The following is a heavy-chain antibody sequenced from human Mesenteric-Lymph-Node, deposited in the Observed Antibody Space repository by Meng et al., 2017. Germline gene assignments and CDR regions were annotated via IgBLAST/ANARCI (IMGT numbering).Heavy chain of an antibody. D-gene: IGHD3-3*01. Sequence: GESLKISCAASGFTFTNAWMSWVRQAPGKGLEWVGFIRSKAYGGTTEYAAPVKGRFTISRDDSKSIAYLQMNSLKTEDTAVYYCTAYYDFWSGYRYYFDYWGQGTLVTVSS. V-gene: IGHV3-49*04. CDR2: IRSKAYGGTT. J-gene: IGHJ4*02. CDR3: TAYYDFWSGYRYYFDY. CDR1: GFTFTNAW.